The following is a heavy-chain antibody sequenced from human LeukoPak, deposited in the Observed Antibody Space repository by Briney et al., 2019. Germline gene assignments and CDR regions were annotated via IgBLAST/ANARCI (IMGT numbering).Heavy chain of an antibody. V-gene: IGHV3-7*01. J-gene: IGHJ3*02. CDR3: APEVWELQGASDI. CDR2: IKQDGSEK. Sequence: GGSLRLSCAASGFTFNNYWMTWVRQAPGKGLEWVANIKQDGSEKYYVDSVKGRFTISRDNAKNSLYLQMNSLRGEDTALYYYAPEVWELQGASDIWGQGTMVTVSS. D-gene: IGHD1-26*01. CDR1: GFTFNNYW.